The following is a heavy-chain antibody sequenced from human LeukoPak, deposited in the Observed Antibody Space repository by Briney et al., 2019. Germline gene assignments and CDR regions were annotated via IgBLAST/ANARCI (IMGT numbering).Heavy chain of an antibody. CDR1: GFTFSSYS. V-gene: IGHV3-21*01. Sequence: GGSLRLSCAASGFTFSSYSMNWVRQAPGKGLEWVSSISSSSSYIYYADSVKGRFTISRDNAKNSLYLQMNSLRAEDTAVYYCASDLEGWELLDGYFDYWGQGTLVTVSS. D-gene: IGHD1-26*01. CDR3: ASDLEGWELLDGYFDY. CDR2: ISSSSSYI. J-gene: IGHJ4*02.